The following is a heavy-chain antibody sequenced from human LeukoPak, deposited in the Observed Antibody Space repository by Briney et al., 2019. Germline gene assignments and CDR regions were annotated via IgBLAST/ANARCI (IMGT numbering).Heavy chain of an antibody. D-gene: IGHD4-17*01. CDR2: IYSGGST. V-gene: IGHV3-66*01. CDR1: GFTVSSNY. J-gene: IGHJ3*02. Sequence: PGGSLRLSCAASGFTVSSNYMSWVRQAPGKGLEWVSVIYSGGSTYYADSVKGRFTISRDNSKNTLYLQMNSLRAEDTAVYYCASRYGDYFEAFDIWGQGTMVTVSS. CDR3: ASRYGDYFEAFDI.